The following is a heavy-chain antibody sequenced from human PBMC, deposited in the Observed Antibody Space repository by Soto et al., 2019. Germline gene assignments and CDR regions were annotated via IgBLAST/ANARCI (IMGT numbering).Heavy chain of an antibody. V-gene: IGHV4-59*01. CDR1: GCSISSYY. CDR3: ARDLGDYENYFDY. CDR2: IYYSGST. D-gene: IGHD4-17*01. Sequence: SETLSLTSTVSGCSISSYYWSLIRQPPGKGLEWIGYIYYSGSTNYNPSLKSRVTISVDTSKNQFSLKLSSVTAADTAVYYCARDLGDYENYFDYWGQGTLVTVSS. J-gene: IGHJ4*02.